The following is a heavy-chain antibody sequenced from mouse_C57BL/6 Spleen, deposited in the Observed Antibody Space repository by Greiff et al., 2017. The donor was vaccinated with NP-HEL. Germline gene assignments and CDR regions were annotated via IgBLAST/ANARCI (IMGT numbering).Heavy chain of an antibody. CDR1: GFNIKDYY. Sequence: EVQLQQSGAELVKPGASVKLSCTASGFNIKDYYMHWVKQRTEQGLEWIGRIDPEDGETKYAPKFQGKATITADTSSNTAYLQLSSLTSEDTAVYYCAAYYSNQYYFDYWGQGTTLTVSS. CDR3: AAYYSNQYYFDY. V-gene: IGHV14-2*01. CDR2: IDPEDGET. J-gene: IGHJ2*01. D-gene: IGHD2-5*01.